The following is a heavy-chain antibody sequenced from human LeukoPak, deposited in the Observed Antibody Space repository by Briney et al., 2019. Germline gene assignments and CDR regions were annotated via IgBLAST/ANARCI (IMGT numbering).Heavy chain of an antibody. CDR1: GFTFSSYW. CDR2: INSDGSST. V-gene: IGHV3-74*01. J-gene: IGHJ4*02. CDR3: VRSAFDY. Sequence: PGGSLRLSCAASGFTFSSYWMPWVRQAPGKGLVWVSNINSDGSSTSYADSVKGRFTISRDNPKNTRYLQMNSLRAEDTAVYYCVRSAFDYWGQGTLVTVSS.